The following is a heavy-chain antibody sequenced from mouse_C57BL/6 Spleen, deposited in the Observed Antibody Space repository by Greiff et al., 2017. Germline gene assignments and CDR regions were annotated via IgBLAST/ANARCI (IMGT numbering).Heavy chain of an antibody. CDR2: ILPGSGST. Sequence: VQLQQSGAELMKPGASVKLSCKATGYTFTGYWIEWVKQRPGHGLEWIGEILPGSGSTNYNEKFKGKATFTADTSSNTAYMQLSSLTTEDSAIYYCASPLDYGSRGYYAMDYWGQGTSVTVSS. J-gene: IGHJ4*01. CDR1: GYTFTGYW. V-gene: IGHV1-9*01. D-gene: IGHD1-1*01. CDR3: ASPLDYGSRGYYAMDY.